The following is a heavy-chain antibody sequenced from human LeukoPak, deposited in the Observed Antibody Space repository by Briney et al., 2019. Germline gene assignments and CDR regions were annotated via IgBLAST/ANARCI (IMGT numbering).Heavy chain of an antibody. J-gene: IGHJ4*02. CDR3: AKDEGWWLVSGYFDY. V-gene: IGHV3-30*18. CDR1: GFTFSSYG. CDR2: ISYDGSNK. D-gene: IGHD6-19*01. Sequence: GGSLRLSCAASGFTFSSYGMHWVRQAPGKGLEWVAVISYDGSNKYYADSVKGRFTISRDNSKNTLYLQMNSLRAEDTAVYYCAKDEGWWLVSGYFDYWGQGTLVTVSS.